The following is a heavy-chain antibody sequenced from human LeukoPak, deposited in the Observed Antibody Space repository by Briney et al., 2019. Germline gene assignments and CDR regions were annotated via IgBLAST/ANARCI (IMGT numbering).Heavy chain of an antibody. J-gene: IGHJ6*04. D-gene: IGHD2-2*01. CDR1: GGSISSYY. V-gene: IGHV4-59*01. CDR2: IYYSGST. CDR3: ASSVGYCSSTSCPKSYYYGMDV. Sequence: SETLSLTCTVSGGSISSYYWSWIRQPPGKGLEWIGDIYYSGSTNYNPSLKSRVTISVDTSKNQFSLKLSSVTAADTAVYYCASSVGYCSSTSCPKSYYYGMDVWGKGTTVTVSS.